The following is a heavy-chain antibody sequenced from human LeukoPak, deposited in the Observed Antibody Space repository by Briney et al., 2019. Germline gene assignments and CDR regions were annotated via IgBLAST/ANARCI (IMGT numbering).Heavy chain of an antibody. CDR2: ISYDGSNK. V-gene: IGHV3-30*18. J-gene: IGHJ4*02. CDR3: AKEVDTAIFLIDY. D-gene: IGHD5-18*01. CDR1: GFTFSSYG. Sequence: GGSLRLSCAASGFTFSSYGMHWVRQAPGKGLEWVAVISYDGSNKYYADSVKGRFTISRDNSKNTLYLQMNSLRAEDTAVYYCAKEVDTAIFLIDYWGQGTLVTVSS.